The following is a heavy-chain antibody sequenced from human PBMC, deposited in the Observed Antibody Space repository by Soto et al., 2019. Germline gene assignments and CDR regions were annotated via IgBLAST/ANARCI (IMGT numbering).Heavy chain of an antibody. V-gene: IGHV4-30-4*01. CDR1: GGSISSGDYY. D-gene: IGHD1-7*01. CDR2: IYYSGST. J-gene: IGHJ4*02. CDR3: ARSTRTTFYLDY. Sequence: PSETLSLTCTVSGGSISSGDYYWSWIRQPPGKGLDWIGYIYYSGSTYYNPSLKSRVTISVDTSKNQFSLKLSSVTAADTAVYYCARSTRTTFYLDYWGQGTRVTVAS.